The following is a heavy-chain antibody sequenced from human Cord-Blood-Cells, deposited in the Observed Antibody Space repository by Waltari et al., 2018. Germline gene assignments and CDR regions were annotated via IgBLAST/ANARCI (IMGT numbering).Heavy chain of an antibody. CDR2: ISWNSGSI. CDR1: GFTFDDYA. V-gene: IGHV3-9*01. D-gene: IGHD2-15*01. Sequence: GGGLVQPGRSLRLSCAASGFTFDDYAMHWVRQAPGKGLEWVSCISWNSGSIGYADSVKGRFTISRDNAKNSLYLQMNSLRAEDTALYYCAKAGGGYCSGGSCYEAYYYYYYGMDVWGQGTTVTVSS. J-gene: IGHJ6*02. CDR3: AKAGGGYCSGGSCYEAYYYYYYGMDV.